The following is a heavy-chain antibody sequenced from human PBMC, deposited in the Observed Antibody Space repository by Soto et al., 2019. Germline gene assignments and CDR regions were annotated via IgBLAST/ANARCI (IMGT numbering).Heavy chain of an antibody. CDR2: IYYSGST. D-gene: IGHD4-17*01. Sequence: NWVRQAPGKGLDWIGYIYYSGSTYYNPSLKSRVTISVDMSKNQFCLNLTSVTAADTALYFCGREITTAANWFDPSGQVILVNLSP. J-gene: IGHJ5*02. CDR3: GREITTAANWFDP. V-gene: IGHV4-31*02.